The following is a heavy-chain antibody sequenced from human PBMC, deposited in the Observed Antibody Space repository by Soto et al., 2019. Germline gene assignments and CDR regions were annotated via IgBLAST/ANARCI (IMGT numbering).Heavy chain of an antibody. CDR1: GYPFTRYD. CDR3: ARGLEGSGLWFGEWFDP. J-gene: IGHJ5*02. CDR2: MNPNSGNT. V-gene: IGHV1-8*01. D-gene: IGHD3-10*01. Sequence: QVQLVASGAGVKKPGASVEVSFQASGYPFTRYDIKWVGPATGQGLEGMGWMNPNSGNTGYGQKFQGRVTMTRNTSISTAYMELSSLRSEDTAVYYCARGLEGSGLWFGEWFDPWGQGTLVTVSS.